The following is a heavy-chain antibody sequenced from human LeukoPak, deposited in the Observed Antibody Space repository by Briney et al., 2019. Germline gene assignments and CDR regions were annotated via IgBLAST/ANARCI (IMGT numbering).Heavy chain of an antibody. CDR2: IYPGDSQT. J-gene: IGHJ1*01. CDR1: GYSFSIYW. CDR3: AKATTVASWGYFQH. V-gene: IGHV5-51*01. D-gene: IGHD4-23*01. Sequence: GESLKISCKGSGYSFSIYWIGGVRQRPGKGLEWMGIIYPGDSQTRYSPSFQGQVTISADKSTSTASLQWSSLKASDTAMYYCAKATTVASWGYFQHWGQGTLVSVSS.